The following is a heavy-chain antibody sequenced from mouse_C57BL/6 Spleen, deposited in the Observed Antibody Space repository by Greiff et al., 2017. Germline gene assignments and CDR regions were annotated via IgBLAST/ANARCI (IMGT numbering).Heavy chain of an antibody. CDR3: ARGGDAYFDY. CDR2: IWTCGGT. J-gene: IGHJ2*01. Sequence: VKLMESGPGLVAPSQSLSITCTVSGFSLTSYAISWVRQPPGKGLEWLGVIWTCGGTNYNSALKSRLSISKDNSKSHVFLKMNSLQTDDTARYYCARGGDAYFDYWGQGTTLTVSS. V-gene: IGHV2-9-1*01. CDR1: GFSLTSYA.